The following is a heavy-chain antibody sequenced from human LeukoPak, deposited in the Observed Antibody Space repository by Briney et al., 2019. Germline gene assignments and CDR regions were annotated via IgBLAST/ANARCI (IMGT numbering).Heavy chain of an antibody. J-gene: IGHJ4*02. V-gene: IGHV3-30*02. CDR2: IRDDGSNK. CDR1: GFTFSSYD. D-gene: IGHD6-13*01. Sequence: PGGSLRLSCAASGFTFSSYDMHWVRQAPGKGLEWVAFIRDDGSNKYYADSVKGRFTISRGNSKNTLFLQMNSLRVEDMAVYCCARVVRAAAGTLGGAGREYYFDYWGQGTLVTVSS. CDR3: ARVVRAAAGTLGGAGREYYFDY.